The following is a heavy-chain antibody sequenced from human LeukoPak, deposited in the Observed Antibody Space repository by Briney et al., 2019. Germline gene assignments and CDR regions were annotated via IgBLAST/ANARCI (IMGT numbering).Heavy chain of an antibody. CDR1: GYSFTSYW. J-gene: IGHJ3*02. CDR2: IYPGDSDT. CDR3: ARPPSIAADNDAFDI. D-gene: IGHD6-25*01. Sequence: GESLKISRKGSGYSFTSYWIGWVRQMPGKGLEWMGIIYPGDSDTRYSPSFQGQVTISADKSISTAYLQWSSLKASDTAMYYCARPPSIAADNDAFDIWGQGTMVTVSS. V-gene: IGHV5-51*01.